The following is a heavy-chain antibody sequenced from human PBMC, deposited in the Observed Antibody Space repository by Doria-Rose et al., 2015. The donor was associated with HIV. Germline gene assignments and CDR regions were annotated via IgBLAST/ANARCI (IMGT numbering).Heavy chain of an antibody. CDR1: GGSIGSGSYY. Sequence: CTVSGGSIGSGSYYWSWIRQPAGKGLEWIGRTYIRGSTDYNPSLQSRVTISVDTSKNQFSLEVNSVTAADTAVYYCARTANWNDGRVGSWGQGTSVIVSS. CDR3: ARTANWNDGRVGS. D-gene: IGHD1-20*01. V-gene: IGHV4-61*02. J-gene: IGHJ4*02. CDR2: TYIRGST.